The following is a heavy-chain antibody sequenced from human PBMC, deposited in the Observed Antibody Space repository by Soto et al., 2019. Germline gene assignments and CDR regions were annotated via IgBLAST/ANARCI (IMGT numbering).Heavy chain of an antibody. CDR2: IIPILGTT. CDR3: ARDRTDSGYYTNWLDP. Sequence: SVKVSCKASGGTFGRDAITWVRQAPGQGLEWVGRIIPILGTTNYAQNLQGRVTISADKSTLTSYMELHSLTSDDTALYYCARDRTDSGYYTNWLDPWGQGTQVTVSS. J-gene: IGHJ5*02. V-gene: IGHV1-69*04. D-gene: IGHD3-22*01. CDR1: GGTFGRDA.